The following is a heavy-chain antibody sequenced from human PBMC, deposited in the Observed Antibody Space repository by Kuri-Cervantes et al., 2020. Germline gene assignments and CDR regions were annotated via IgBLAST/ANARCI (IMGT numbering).Heavy chain of an antibody. J-gene: IGHJ3*02. CDR2: IYYSGST. D-gene: IGHD3-10*01. Sequence: SETLSLTCTVSGGSISSYYWGWIRQPPGKGLEWIGSIYYSGSTYYNPSLKSRVTISVDTSKNQFSLKLSSVTAADTAVYYCARTDPNYYGSGSLAFDIWGQGTMVTVSS. CDR3: ARTDPNYYGSGSLAFDI. CDR1: GGSISSYY. V-gene: IGHV4-39*07.